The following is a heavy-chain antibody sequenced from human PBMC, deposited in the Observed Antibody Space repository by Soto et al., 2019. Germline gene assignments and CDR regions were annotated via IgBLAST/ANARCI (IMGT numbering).Heavy chain of an antibody. CDR3: AREGVVPAAILVMGNYGMDV. D-gene: IGHD2-2*01. V-gene: IGHV1-69*13. Sequence: ASEKVSCKASGGTFSSYAISWVRQAPGQGLEWMGGIIPIFGTANYAQKFQGRVTITADESTSTAYMELSSLRSEDTAVYYCAREGVVPAAILVMGNYGMDVWGQGTTVTVSS. J-gene: IGHJ6*02. CDR1: GGTFSSYA. CDR2: IIPIFGTA.